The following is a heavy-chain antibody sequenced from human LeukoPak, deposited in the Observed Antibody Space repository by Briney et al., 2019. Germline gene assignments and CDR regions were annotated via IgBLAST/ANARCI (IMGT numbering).Heavy chain of an antibody. CDR1: GVSVSSGSYY. J-gene: IGHJ6*02. CDR3: AREDCSSTSCYGSMDV. CDR2: IYYSGST. V-gene: IGHV4-61*01. Sequence: SETLSLTCTVSGVSVSSGSYYWSWIRQPPGKGLEWIGYIYYSGSTNYNPSLKSRVTISVDTSKNQFSLKLSSVTAADTAVYYCAREDCSSTSCYGSMDVWGQGTTVTVSS. D-gene: IGHD2-2*01.